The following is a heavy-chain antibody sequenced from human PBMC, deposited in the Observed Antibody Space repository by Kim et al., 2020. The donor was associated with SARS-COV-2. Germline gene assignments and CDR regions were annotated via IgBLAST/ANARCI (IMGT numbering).Heavy chain of an antibody. CDR2: MFQSRSA. CDR1: SGSIDGGGYY. D-gene: IGHD2-2*01. Sequence: SETLSLTCTVSSGSIDGGGYYWTWIRQRPGKGLEWIGHMFQSRSAYYNPSLRSRVSISADTSKNQFSLSLTSATDADTAVYYCMRYHPHFIDHWGQGTLVTVSS. V-gene: IGHV4-31*03. J-gene: IGHJ4*02. CDR3: MRYHPHFIDH.